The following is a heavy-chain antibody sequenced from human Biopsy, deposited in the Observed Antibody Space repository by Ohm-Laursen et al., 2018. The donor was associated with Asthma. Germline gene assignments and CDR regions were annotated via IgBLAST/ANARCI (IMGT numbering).Heavy chain of an antibody. CDR3: AREGVAGTHIED. Sequence: SLRLSCSASRFTYEMHWVRQAPGKGLEWVAVISYDGSSIYYADSVKGRFTISRDNSKDTLSLQMNSLTAEDTAVYYCAREGVAGTHIEDWGQGTQVTVSS. CDR1: RFTYE. CDR2: ISYDGSSI. J-gene: IGHJ4*02. D-gene: IGHD6-19*01. V-gene: IGHV3-30*19.